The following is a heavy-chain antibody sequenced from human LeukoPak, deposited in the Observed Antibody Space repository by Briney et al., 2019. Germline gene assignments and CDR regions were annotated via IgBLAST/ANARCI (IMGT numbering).Heavy chain of an antibody. CDR3: ARDFFRGVRYYYYYMDV. CDR1: GGTFSSYA. D-gene: IGHD3-10*01. V-gene: IGHV1-69*13. CDR2: IIPIFGTA. Sequence: SVKVSCKASGGTFSSYAISWVRQAPGQGLEWMGGIIPIFGTANYAQKFRGRVTITADESTSTAYMELSSLRSEDTAVYYCARDFFRGVRYYYYYMDVWGKGTTVTVSS. J-gene: IGHJ6*03.